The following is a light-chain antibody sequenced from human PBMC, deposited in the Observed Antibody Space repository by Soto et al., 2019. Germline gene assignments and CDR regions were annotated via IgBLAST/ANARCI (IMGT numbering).Light chain of an antibody. V-gene: IGKV3-11*01. Sequence: EIVLTQSPATLSLSPGERATLSCRASQSVGSYLAWYQQKPGQAPRLLMYDASNRATGIPARFSGSGSGTDLTLTIGSLEPEDFAVYYCQQRSNWPLTFGGGTKVEIK. CDR3: QQRSNWPLT. CDR1: QSVGSY. J-gene: IGKJ4*01. CDR2: DAS.